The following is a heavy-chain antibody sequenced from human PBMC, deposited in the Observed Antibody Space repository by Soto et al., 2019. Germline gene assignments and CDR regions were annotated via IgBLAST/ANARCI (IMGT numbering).Heavy chain of an antibody. CDR3: ARGLWYYYDSSGYFPFDY. CDR1: GGSISSGGYS. V-gene: IGHV4-30-2*01. D-gene: IGHD3-22*01. CDR2: IYHSGST. Sequence: SETLSLTCAVSGGSISSGGYSWSWIRQPPGKGLEWIGYIYHSGSTYYNPSLKSRVTISVDTSKNQFSLKLSSVTAADTAVYYCARGLWYYYDSSGYFPFDYWGQGTLVTVSS. J-gene: IGHJ4*02.